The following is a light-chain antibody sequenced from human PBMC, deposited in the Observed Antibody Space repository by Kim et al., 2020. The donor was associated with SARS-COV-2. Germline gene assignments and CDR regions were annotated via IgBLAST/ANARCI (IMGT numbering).Light chain of an antibody. CDR2: LDD. Sequence: VSPGQTANIPCSGDQLGDKTAAWYQQKPGQSPVLVIYLDDQRPSGIPDRFSGSNSGNTATLTIRETQPMDEADYYCQSWDSGAGVFGTGTKVTVL. J-gene: IGLJ1*01. CDR3: QSWDSGAGV. CDR1: QLGDKT. V-gene: IGLV3-1*01.